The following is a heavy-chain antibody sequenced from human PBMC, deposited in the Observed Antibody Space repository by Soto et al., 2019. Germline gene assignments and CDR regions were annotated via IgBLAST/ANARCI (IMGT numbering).Heavy chain of an antibody. CDR3: AKDLVLPFLEWFHSPGMDV. V-gene: IGHV3-15*01. CDR1: GFTFSNAW. J-gene: IGHJ6*02. Sequence: GGSLSLSCAASGFTFSNAWMSWVRQAPGKGLEWVGRIKSKTNGGTTDYAAPVIGRFTISRDDSKNTLYLQMNSLRAEDTAVYYCAKDLVLPFLEWFHSPGMDVWGQGTTVTV. CDR2: IKSKTNGGTT. D-gene: IGHD3-3*01.